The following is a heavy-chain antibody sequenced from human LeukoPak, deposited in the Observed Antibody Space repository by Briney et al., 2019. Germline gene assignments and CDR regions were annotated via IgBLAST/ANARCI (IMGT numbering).Heavy chain of an antibody. CDR2: IYSGGIT. J-gene: IGHJ6*03. D-gene: IGHD1-1*01. CDR3: ARGNYYYYYYMDV. CDR1: GFTVSSNY. V-gene: IGHV3-66*02. Sequence: PGGSLRLSCAASGFTVSSNYMSWVRQAPGKGLEWVSVIYSGGITYYADSVKGRFTISRDNSKNTLYLQMNSLRAEDTAVYYCARGNYYYYYYMDVWGKGTTVTVSS.